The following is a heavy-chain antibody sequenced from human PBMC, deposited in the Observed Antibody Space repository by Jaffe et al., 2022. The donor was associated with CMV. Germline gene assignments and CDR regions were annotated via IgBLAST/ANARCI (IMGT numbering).Heavy chain of an antibody. CDR1: GFSLSTSGMC. V-gene: IGHV2-70*01. CDR3: ARIPLGQQLVWRGNPLYYYYGMDV. CDR2: IDWDDDK. J-gene: IGHJ6*02. Sequence: QVTLRESGPALVKPTQTLTLTCTFSGFSLSTSGMCVSWIRQPPGKALEWLALIDWDDDKYYSTSLKTRLTISKDTSKNQVVLTMTNMDPVDTATYYCARIPLGQQLVWRGNPLYYYYGMDVWGQGTTVTVSS. D-gene: IGHD6-13*01.